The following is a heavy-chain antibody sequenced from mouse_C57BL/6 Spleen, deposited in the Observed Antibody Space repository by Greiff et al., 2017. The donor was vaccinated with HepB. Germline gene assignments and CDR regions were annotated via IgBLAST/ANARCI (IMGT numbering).Heavy chain of an antibody. D-gene: IGHD2-4*01. CDR1: GYAFSSSW. J-gene: IGHJ4*01. CDR2: IYPGDGDT. CDR3: AREGYDYGDYYAMDY. Sequence: QVQLKQSGPELVKPGASVKISCKASGYAFSSSWMNWVKQRPGKGLEWIGRIYPGDGDTNYNGKFKGKATLTADKSSSTAYMQLSSLTSEDSAVYFCAREGYDYGDYYAMDYWGQGTSVTVSS. V-gene: IGHV1-82*01.